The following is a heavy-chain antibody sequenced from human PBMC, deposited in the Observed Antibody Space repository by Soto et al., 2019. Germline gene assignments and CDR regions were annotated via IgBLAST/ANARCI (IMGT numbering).Heavy chain of an antibody. CDR3: ARHIVLMVYDVHWFDP. V-gene: IGHV4-39*01. CDR1: GGSISSSSYH. J-gene: IGHJ5*02. CDR2: IYYSGST. Sequence: SETLSLTCTVSGGSISSSSYHWGWIRQPPGKGLEWIGSIYYSGSTYYNPSLKSRVTISVDTSKNQFSLKLSSVTAADTAVYYCARHIVLMVYDVHWFDPWGQGTLVTVSS. D-gene: IGHD2-8*01.